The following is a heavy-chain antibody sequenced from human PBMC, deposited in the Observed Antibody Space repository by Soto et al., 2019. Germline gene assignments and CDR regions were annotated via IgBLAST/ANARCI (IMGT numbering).Heavy chain of an antibody. J-gene: IGHJ6*02. Sequence: GVLRLSCAASGFTFSNYGMSWVRQAPGKGLEWVSAITGNAGSTYYADPVKGRLTISRDNSRNTMYLQINNLRAEDTAVYYCTKDQFSSGWYNDYYYGMDVWGQGTTVTVSS. CDR2: ITGNAGST. CDR3: TKDQFSSGWYNDYYYGMDV. V-gene: IGHV3-23*01. D-gene: IGHD6-19*01. CDR1: GFTFSNYG.